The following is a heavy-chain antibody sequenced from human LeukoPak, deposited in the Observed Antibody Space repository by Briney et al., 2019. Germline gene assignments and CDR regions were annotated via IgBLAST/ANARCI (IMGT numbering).Heavy chain of an antibody. CDR2: ISSSWSTI. D-gene: IGHD2-2*01. CDR1: GFTFSDYY. Sequence: GGSLRLSCAASGFTFSDYYMSWIRQAPGKGLEWVSYISSSWSTIYYADSVKGRFTISRENAKNPLYLKMNSLRVEDTAVYFCARPTHRYCSSTSCPLEYWGQGTLVTVSS. V-gene: IGHV3-11*04. CDR3: ARPTHRYCSSTSCPLEY. J-gene: IGHJ4*02.